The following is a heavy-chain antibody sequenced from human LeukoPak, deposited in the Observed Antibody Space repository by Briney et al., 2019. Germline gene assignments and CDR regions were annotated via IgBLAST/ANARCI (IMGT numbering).Heavy chain of an antibody. CDR2: ISGSCGST. J-gene: IGHJ1*01. D-gene: IGHD3-10*01. CDR1: GFTFSSYG. Sequence: PGGSLRLSCAASGFTFSSYGMSWVRQAPGKGLEWVSAISGSCGSTYYADSVKGRFTISRDNSKNTLYLQMNSLRAEDTAVYYCAKEGVYYGSGSYYIPEYFQHWGQGTLVTVSS. CDR3: AKEGVYYGSGSYYIPEYFQH. V-gene: IGHV3-23*01.